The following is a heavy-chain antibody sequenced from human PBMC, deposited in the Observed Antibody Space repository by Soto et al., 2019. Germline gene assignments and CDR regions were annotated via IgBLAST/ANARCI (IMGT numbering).Heavy chain of an antibody. CDR1: GGTFSSYA. CDR3: ARTDYGDYDGWFDP. CDR2: IIPIFGTA. D-gene: IGHD4-17*01. V-gene: IGHV1-69*01. J-gene: IGHJ5*02. Sequence: QVQLVQSGAEVKKPGSSVKVSCKASGGTFSSYAISWVRQAPGQGLEWMGGIIPIFGTANYAQKFQGRVTITEDESTSTADMEMSSLRAEDTAVYYCARTDYGDYDGWFDPWGQGTLVTVSS.